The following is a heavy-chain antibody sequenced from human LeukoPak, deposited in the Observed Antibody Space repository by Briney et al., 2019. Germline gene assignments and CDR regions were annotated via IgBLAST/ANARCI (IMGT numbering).Heavy chain of an antibody. CDR2: ISSSSSYI. D-gene: IGHD4-17*01. Sequence: GGSLRLSCAASGFTFSSYSMDWVRQAPGKGLEWVSSISSSSSYIYYADSVKGRFTISRDNAKNSLYLQMNSLRAEDTAVYYCARTRGVGLRSEHYFDYWGQGTLVTVSS. CDR3: ARTRGVGLRSEHYFDY. V-gene: IGHV3-21*01. CDR1: GFTFSSYS. J-gene: IGHJ4*02.